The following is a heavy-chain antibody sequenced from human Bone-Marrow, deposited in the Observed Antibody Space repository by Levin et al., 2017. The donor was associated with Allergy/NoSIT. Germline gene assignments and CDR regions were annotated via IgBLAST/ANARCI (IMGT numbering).Heavy chain of an antibody. J-gene: IGHJ4*02. CDR1: GGSVNSATYY. V-gene: IGHV4-61*01. D-gene: IGHD4-17*01. Sequence: SQTLSLTCTVSGGSVNSATYYWSWIRQPPGKGLEWIGYISSSGNTYYKPSLMSRVTISIHTSKNQFSLKLTSVTPADTAVYYCARDDYSDFTGWVWGQGSLVTVSS. CDR3: ARDDYSDFTGWV. CDR2: ISSSGNT.